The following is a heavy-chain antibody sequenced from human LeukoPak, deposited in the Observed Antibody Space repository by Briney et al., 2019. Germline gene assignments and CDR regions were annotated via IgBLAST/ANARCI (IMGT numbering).Heavy chain of an antibody. J-gene: IGHJ4*02. CDR2: ISYDGSKK. CDR1: GFTFSSYA. CDR3: ASAAIAAADLYSEY. D-gene: IGHD6-13*01. Sequence: GGSLRLSCAASGFTFSSYAMHWVRQSPGKELEWVAVISYDGSKKYYADSVKGRFAISRDNSKNTPFLQMNSLRADDTAVYYCASAAIAAADLYSEYWGQGTLVTVSS. V-gene: IGHV3-30-3*02.